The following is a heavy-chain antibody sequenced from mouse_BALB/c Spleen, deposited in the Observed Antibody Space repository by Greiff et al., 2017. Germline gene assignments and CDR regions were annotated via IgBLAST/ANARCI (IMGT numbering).Heavy chain of an antibody. Sequence: VQRVESGPGLVAPSQSLSITCTASGFSFTGYGVNWVRQTPGKGLEWLGMIWGDGSTDYNSALKSRLSISKDNSKSHVFLKMNSLQTDDTARYYCARGATVVATDFDVWGAGTTVTVSA. J-gene: IGHJ1*01. V-gene: IGHV2-6-7*01. D-gene: IGHD1-1*01. CDR3: ARGATVVATDFDV. CDR2: IWGDGST. CDR1: GFSFTGYG.